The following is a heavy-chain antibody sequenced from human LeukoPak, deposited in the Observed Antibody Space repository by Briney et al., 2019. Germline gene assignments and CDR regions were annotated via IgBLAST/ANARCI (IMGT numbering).Heavy chain of an antibody. D-gene: IGHD1-14*01. J-gene: IGHJ4*02. Sequence: SETLSLTCTVSGASISSTNYYWVWIRQAPGKGLEWLGSLYYNGKTYYNPSLKSRLTISEDMSKNQFSLRLSSVTAADTAVYYCARDSSGIQVWLTLDSWGQGFLVTVSS. CDR3: ARDSSGIQVWLTLDS. V-gene: IGHV4-39*07. CDR2: LYYNGKT. CDR1: GASISSTNYY.